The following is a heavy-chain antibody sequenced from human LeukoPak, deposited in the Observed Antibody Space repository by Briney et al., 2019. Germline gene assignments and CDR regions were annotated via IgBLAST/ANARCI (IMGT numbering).Heavy chain of an antibody. V-gene: IGHV3-7*01. J-gene: IGHJ6*03. CDR1: GFTFTNYW. CDR2: IYLDGSRA. D-gene: IGHD2-2*01. Sequence: SGGSLRLSCAVSGFTFTNYWMSWARQSPGKGLEWVANIYLDGSRAYYVDSVKGRFTISRDNAKNSLFLQMNSLSVEDTAVYYCGRAGPVTKDHFMDVWGKGTTVTVSS. CDR3: GRAGPVTKDHFMDV.